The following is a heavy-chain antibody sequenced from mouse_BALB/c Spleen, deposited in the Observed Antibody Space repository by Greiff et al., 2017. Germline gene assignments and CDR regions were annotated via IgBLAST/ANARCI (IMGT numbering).Heavy chain of an antibody. V-gene: IGHV1-14*01. CDR1: GYTFTSYV. CDR3: ARAGDFYYDYDWFAY. D-gene: IGHD2-4*01. J-gene: IGHJ3*01. CDR2: INPYNDGT. Sequence: VQLQQSGPELVKPGASVKMSCKASGYTFTSYVMHWVKQKPGQGLEWIGYINPYNDGTKYNEKFKGKATLTSDKSSSTAYIELSSLTSEESAVYYCARAGDFYYDYDWFAYWGQGTLVTVSA.